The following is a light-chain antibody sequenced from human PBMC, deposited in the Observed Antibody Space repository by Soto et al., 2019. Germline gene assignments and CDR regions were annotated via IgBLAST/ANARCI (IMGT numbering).Light chain of an antibody. CDR1: QSLLYSDGYNY. Sequence: DIVMTQSPLSLHVIPGEPASISCRSSQSLLYSDGYNYLDWYLQKPGQSPQLLIYLGSNRASWVPDRFSGSGSGTDFTLNISRVEAEDVWVYYCMQALQRITFGQGTRLEIK. V-gene: IGKV2-28*01. J-gene: IGKJ5*01. CDR2: LGS. CDR3: MQALQRIT.